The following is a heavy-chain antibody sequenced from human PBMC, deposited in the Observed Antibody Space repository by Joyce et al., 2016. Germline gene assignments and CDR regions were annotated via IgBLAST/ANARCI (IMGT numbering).Heavy chain of an antibody. CDR2: ISYDEDYK. CDR1: GFSFSNYA. J-gene: IGHJ4*02. V-gene: IGHV3-30-3*01. CDR3: ARGNFGPINFDF. Sequence: QVQLVESGGGVVQPGRSLRLSCAASGFSFSNYAMHWVRQAPCKGLEWVAVISYDEDYKYYADSVKGRFTISRDNSKNTLYLQLNSLRAEDTAIYYCARGNFGPINFDFWGQGTLVTVSS. D-gene: IGHD3/OR15-3a*01.